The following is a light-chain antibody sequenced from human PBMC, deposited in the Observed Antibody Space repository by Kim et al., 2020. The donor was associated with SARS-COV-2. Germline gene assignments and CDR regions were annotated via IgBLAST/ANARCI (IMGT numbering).Light chain of an antibody. J-gene: IGLJ3*02. CDR1: SLRGYY. CDR3: NSRDSSGNHVL. Sequence: GQTVTITCQGDSLRGYYASWFQQKSGQAPILVIYGDKNRPSGSPDRFSGSGSGNTASLTITGAQAEDEADYYCNSRDSSGNHVLFGGGTQLTVL. CDR2: GDK. V-gene: IGLV3-19*01.